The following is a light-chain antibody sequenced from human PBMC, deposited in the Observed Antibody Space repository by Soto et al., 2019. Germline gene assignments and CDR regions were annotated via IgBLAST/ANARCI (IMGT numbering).Light chain of an antibody. V-gene: IGKV1-39*01. Sequence: DVQMTQSPSSMSASVGDRVTNNCRASQSISSYLNWYQQKPGKAPKLLIYAASSLQSGVPSRFSASGSGTDFTLTISSLQPEDFATYYCQQSYSTVTFGQGTRLEIK. J-gene: IGKJ5*01. CDR3: QQSYSTVT. CDR1: QSISSY. CDR2: AAS.